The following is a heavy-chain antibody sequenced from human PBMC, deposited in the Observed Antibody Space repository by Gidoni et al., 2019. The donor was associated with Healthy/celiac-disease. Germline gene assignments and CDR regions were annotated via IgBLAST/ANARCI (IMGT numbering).Heavy chain of an antibody. D-gene: IGHD3-3*01. CDR3: AREDYDFWSGMGYYYYGMDV. CDR2: INPNSGGT. CDR1: GYTFTGYY. J-gene: IGHJ6*02. Sequence: QVQLVQSGAEVKKPGASVQVSCKASGYTFTGYYIHWVRQAPGQGLEWMGWINPNSGGTNYAQKFQGRVTMTRDTSISTAYMELSRLRSDDTAVYYCAREDYDFWSGMGYYYYGMDVWGQGTTVTVSS. V-gene: IGHV1-2*02.